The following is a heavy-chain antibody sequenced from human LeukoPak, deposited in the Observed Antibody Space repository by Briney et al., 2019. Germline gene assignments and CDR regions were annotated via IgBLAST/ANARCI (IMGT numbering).Heavy chain of an antibody. V-gene: IGHV3-49*03. J-gene: IGHJ4*02. Sequence: QSGGSLRLSCTASGFTFGDYAMSWFRQAPGKGLEWVGFIRSKAYGGTTEYAASVKGIFTISRDDSKSIAYLQMNSLKTEDTAVYYCTRGPYSNSMGVDFWGQGTLVTVSS. CDR3: TRGPYSNSMGVDF. CDR1: GFTFGDYA. D-gene: IGHD6-6*01. CDR2: IRSKAYGGTT.